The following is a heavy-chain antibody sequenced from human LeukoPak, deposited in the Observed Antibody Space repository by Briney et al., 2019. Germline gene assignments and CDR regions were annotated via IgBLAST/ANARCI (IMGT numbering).Heavy chain of an antibody. Sequence: HGESLKISCKGSGYSFTSYWIGWVRQMPGKGLEWMGIIYPGDSDTRYSPSFQGQVTISADKSISTAYLQWSSLKASDTAMYYCARGGTEFGELVYFDYWGQGTLVTVSS. D-gene: IGHD3-10*01. J-gene: IGHJ4*02. CDR1: GYSFTSYW. CDR2: IYPGDSDT. V-gene: IGHV5-51*01. CDR3: ARGGTEFGELVYFDY.